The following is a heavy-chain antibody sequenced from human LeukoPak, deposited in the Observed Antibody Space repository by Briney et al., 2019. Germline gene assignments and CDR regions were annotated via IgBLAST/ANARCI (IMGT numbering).Heavy chain of an antibody. J-gene: IGHJ4*02. CDR3: ARGRYDSSGYYYLLGYFDY. CDR1: GGSISSYY. D-gene: IGHD3-22*01. CDR2: IYYSGST. V-gene: IGHV4-59*12. Sequence: SETLSLTCTVSGGSISSYYWSWIRQPPGKGLEWIGYIYYSGSTNYNPSLKSRVTISVDTSKNQFSLKLSSVTAAGTAVYYCARGRYDSSGYYYLLGYFDYWGQGTLATVSS.